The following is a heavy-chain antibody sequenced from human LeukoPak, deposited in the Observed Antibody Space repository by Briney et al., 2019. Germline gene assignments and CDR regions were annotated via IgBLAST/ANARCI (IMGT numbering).Heavy chain of an antibody. J-gene: IGHJ4*02. Sequence: PGGSLRLSCAASGFIFSNYGMHWVRQAPGKGLEWVAFIRYDGSNKYYADSVTGRFTISRDNSKNTLYLQMNSLRAEDTAVYYCANSLGVVVPEVPRRNWGQGTLVTVSS. CDR2: IRYDGSNK. CDR1: GFIFSNYG. CDR3: ANSLGVVVPEVPRRN. D-gene: IGHD2-2*01. V-gene: IGHV3-30*02.